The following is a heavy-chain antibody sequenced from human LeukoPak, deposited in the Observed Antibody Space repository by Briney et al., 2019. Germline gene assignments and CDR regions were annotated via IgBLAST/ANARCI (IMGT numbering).Heavy chain of an antibody. CDR1: GFTFNSHW. D-gene: IGHD1-26*01. J-gene: IGHJ4*02. CDR3: GRDGQGSTPLDY. Sequence: GGSLRLSCAASGFTFNSHWMHWVRQAPGGGLVWVSGISADGSSTRYADSVNGRFTISRDNDKNTLYLQMNSLRAEDTAVYYCGRDGQGSTPLDYWGQGTLVTVSS. V-gene: IGHV3-74*01. CDR2: ISADGSST.